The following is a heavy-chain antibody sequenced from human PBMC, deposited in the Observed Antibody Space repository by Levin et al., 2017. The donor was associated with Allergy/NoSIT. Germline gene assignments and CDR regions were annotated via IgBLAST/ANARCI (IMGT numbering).Heavy chain of an antibody. CDR3: AKYRADCSSTSCYDAEYVQH. D-gene: IGHD2-2*01. Sequence: GGSLRLSCAASGFTFGTYAMSWVRQAPGRGLEWVSAITGGGGSTYYADSVKGRFTISRDNSENTLYLQMNSLRAEDAAVYYCAKYRADCSSTSCYDAEYVQHWGQGTLVTVSS. CDR1: GFTFGTYA. CDR2: ITGGGGST. J-gene: IGHJ1*01. V-gene: IGHV3-23*01.